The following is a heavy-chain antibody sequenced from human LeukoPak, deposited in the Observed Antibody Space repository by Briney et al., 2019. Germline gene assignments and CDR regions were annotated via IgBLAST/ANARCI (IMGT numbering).Heavy chain of an antibody. CDR1: GGTFSSYA. V-gene: IGHV1-69*13. Sequence: GASVKVSCKASGGTFSSYAISWVRQAPGQGLEWMGGIIPIFGTANYAQKFQGRVTITADESTSTAYMELSSLRSEDTAVYYCARVGCSSTSCYIYYYYGMDVWGQGTTVTVSS. D-gene: IGHD2-2*02. J-gene: IGHJ6*02. CDR2: IIPIFGTA. CDR3: ARVGCSSTSCYIYYYYGMDV.